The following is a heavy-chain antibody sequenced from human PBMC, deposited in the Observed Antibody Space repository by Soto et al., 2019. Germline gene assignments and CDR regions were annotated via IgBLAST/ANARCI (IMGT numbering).Heavy chain of an antibody. J-gene: IGHJ4*02. D-gene: IGHD3-22*01. CDR3: AKDYYYDSSGYLDY. CDR2: ISYDGSNK. CDR1: GFTFSRYG. V-gene: IGHV3-30*18. Sequence: GGSLRLSCSASGFTFSRYGMHWVRQAPGKGLEWVAVISYDGSNKYYADSVKGRFTISRDNSKNTLYLQMNTLRAEDTAVYYCAKDYYYDSSGYLDYWSQGTLVTVSS.